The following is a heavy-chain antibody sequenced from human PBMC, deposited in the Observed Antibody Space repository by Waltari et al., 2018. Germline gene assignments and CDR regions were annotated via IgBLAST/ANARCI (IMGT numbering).Heavy chain of an antibody. Sequence: QITLKESGPTLVKPTQTLPLTCTFSGFSLSTSGVGVGWSRQPPGKALEWLALIYWDDDKRYSPSLKSRLTITKDTSKNQVVLTMTNMDPVDTATYYCAHRDPTGGDYGDYFDYWGQGTLVTVSS. CDR3: AHRDPTGGDYGDYFDY. CDR2: IYWDDDK. J-gene: IGHJ4*02. CDR1: GFSLSTSGVG. V-gene: IGHV2-5*02. D-gene: IGHD4-17*01.